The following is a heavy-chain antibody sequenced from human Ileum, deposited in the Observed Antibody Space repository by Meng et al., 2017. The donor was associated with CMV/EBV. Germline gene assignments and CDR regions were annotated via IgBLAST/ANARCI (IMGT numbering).Heavy chain of an antibody. CDR1: GFVFNDYF. CDR2: INPNSGGT. V-gene: IGHV1-2*02. J-gene: IGHJ6*02. D-gene: IGHD2-2*01. Sequence: ASVKVSCKTSGFVFNDYFLHWVRQAPGQPLEWMGWINPNSGGTNYAQKFQGRVTMTRDTSISTAYMELSRLRSDDTAVYYCARVAGDIVVVPAATAPDYYYYYGMDVWGQGTTVTVSS. CDR3: ARVAGDIVVVPAATAPDYYYYYGMDV.